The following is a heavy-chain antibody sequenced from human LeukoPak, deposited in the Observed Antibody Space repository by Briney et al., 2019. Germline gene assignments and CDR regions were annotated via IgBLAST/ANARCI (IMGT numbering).Heavy chain of an antibody. CDR1: GFTFSSYA. V-gene: IGHV3-30-3*01. J-gene: IGHJ4*02. D-gene: IGHD2-21*02. CDR2: ISYDGSNK. Sequence: PGGSLRLSCAASGFTFSSYAMHWVRHAPGKGLEWVEVISYDGSNKYYADSVKGRFTISRDNSKNTLYLQMNSLRAEDTAVYYCARELATPDSYWGQGTLVTVSS. CDR3: ARELATPDSY.